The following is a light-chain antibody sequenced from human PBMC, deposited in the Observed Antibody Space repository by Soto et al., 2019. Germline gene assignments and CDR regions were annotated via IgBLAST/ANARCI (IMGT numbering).Light chain of an antibody. CDR1: QTVGSN. J-gene: IGKJ3*01. CDR3: QQYDRWVT. Sequence: EIVMTQSPATLSVSPGESATLSWRASQTVGSNLAWYQQKRGQAPRLLIYGASTRATGIPARFSGSGSGTEFTLTISSLQSEDFAVYYCQQYDRWVTFGPGTKVDIK. CDR2: GAS. V-gene: IGKV3-15*01.